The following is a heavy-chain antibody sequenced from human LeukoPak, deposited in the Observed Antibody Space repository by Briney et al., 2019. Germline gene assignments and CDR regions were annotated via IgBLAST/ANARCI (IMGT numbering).Heavy chain of an antibody. D-gene: IGHD2-8*01. CDR3: ARDRCTNGVCYLDY. CDR1: GFTFSSYG. J-gene: IGHJ4*02. Sequence: GRSPRLSCAPPGFTFSSYGIHWVRQAPGKGPEWVATVLFDGIVKYSADSVKGRFTISRDNSKNTLYLQMSSLRAEDTAVYYCARDRCTNGVCYLDYWGQGTLVTVSS. CDR2: VLFDGIVK. V-gene: IGHV3-33*05.